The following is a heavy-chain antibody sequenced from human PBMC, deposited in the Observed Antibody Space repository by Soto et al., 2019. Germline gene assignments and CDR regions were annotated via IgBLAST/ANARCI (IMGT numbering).Heavy chain of an antibody. Sequence: QLQLRASAGVLVPPSGMLPFTFVFAGYSLTNHSWCLLVLLPPQEGLAWIGEICNTGRPNYNSFPKSRVAISIVNTKNQFSLKLMSVTAADTAVYYCVRYCRSGCSSINGYMHWGQGTLVTVS. J-gene: IGHJ4*02. CDR2: ICNTGRP. CDR3: VRYCRSGCSSINGYMH. D-gene: IGHD6-19*01. CDR1: GYSLTNHSW. V-gene: IGHV4-4*02.